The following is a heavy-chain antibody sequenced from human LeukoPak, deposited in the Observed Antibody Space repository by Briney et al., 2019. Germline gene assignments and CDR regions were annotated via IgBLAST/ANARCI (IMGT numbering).Heavy chain of an antibody. CDR1: GGTFSSYA. J-gene: IGHJ4*02. D-gene: IGHD3-3*01. CDR2: IIPIFGTA. V-gene: IGHV1-69*05. CDR3: ARDFVTIFGVVTSSGADY. Sequence: SVKVSCKASGGTFSSYAISWVRQAPGQGLEWMGGIIPIFGTANYAQKFQGRVTITTDESTSTAYMELSSLRSEDTAVYYCARDFVTIFGVVTSSGADYWGQGTLVTVSS.